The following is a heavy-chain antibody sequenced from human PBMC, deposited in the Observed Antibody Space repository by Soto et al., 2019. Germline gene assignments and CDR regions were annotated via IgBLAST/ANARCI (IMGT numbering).Heavy chain of an antibody. CDR3: AKEWLSSSGYLFDD. D-gene: IGHD6-13*01. CDR2: ISGSGGST. J-gene: IGHJ4*02. V-gene: IGHV3-23*01. Sequence: PGGSLRLSCAASGFTFSSYAMSWARPAPGKGLEWVSAISGSGGSTYYADSVKGRFTISRDNSKNTLYLQMNSLRAEDTAVYYCAKEWLSSSGYLFDDCGQGTLVTVSS. CDR1: GFTFSSYA.